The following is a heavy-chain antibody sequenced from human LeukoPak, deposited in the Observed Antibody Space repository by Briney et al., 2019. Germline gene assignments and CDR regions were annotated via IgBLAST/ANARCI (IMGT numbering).Heavy chain of an antibody. V-gene: IGHV3-49*04. CDR3: TRDPYYFDSSGYYHHAFDI. CDR1: GFTFRDYA. J-gene: IGHJ3*02. Sequence: GGSLRLSCTGDGFTFRDYAVSWVRQAPGKGLECIGFIWSEVYGGTTEYAASVKGRFTISRDNTTSIAYLQMNSLKTEDTAVYYCTRDPYYFDSSGYYHHAFDIWGQGTMVAVSS. D-gene: IGHD3-22*01. CDR2: IWSEVYGGTT.